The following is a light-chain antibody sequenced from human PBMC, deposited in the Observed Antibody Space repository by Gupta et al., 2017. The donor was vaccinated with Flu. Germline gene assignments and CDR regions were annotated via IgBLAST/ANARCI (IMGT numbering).Light chain of an antibody. J-gene: IGKJ2*01. Sequence: EIVMTQSPATLSVSPGERVTLSCRASQSVSSNLAWYQQKPGQGPRLLIYGASTRAAAIPARFSGSGSGTEFTLTISSLQSEDFAVYYCLQYNNWPPYTFGQGTKLEIK. CDR2: GAS. CDR1: QSVSSN. V-gene: IGKV3-15*01. CDR3: LQYNNWPPYT.